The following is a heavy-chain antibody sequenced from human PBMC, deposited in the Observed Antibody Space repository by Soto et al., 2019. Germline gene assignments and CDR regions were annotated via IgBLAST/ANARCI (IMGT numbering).Heavy chain of an antibody. CDR2: IDTTGDT. CDR3: ARSSPDHQNIVIVPVAATGMDV. J-gene: IGHJ6*02. Sequence: GGSLRLSCAASGFTFRGYDMHWVRQVTGKGLEWVSAIDTTGDTYYPGSVKGRFTISRDNAKNSLYLQMNSPTAGDTAVYYCARSSPDHQNIVIVPVAATGMDVWGQGTTVTVSS. V-gene: IGHV3-13*01. D-gene: IGHD2-2*01. CDR1: GFTFRGYD.